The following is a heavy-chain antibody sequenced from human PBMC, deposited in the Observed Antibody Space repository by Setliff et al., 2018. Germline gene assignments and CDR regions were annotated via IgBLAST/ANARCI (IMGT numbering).Heavy chain of an antibody. CDR3: ARLALTGYDTSGYYYALDYYYYMDV. V-gene: IGHV3-48*01. CDR1: GFTFSNYG. CDR2: ISTSSTII. Sequence: RLSCVTSGFTFSNYGMTWVRRAPGKGLEWISYISTSSTIIYYADSVQGRFTISRDNANHSLHLQMNSLRAEDTAVYFCARLALTGYDTSGYYYALDYYYYMDVWGKGTTVTVSS. D-gene: IGHD3-22*01. J-gene: IGHJ6*03.